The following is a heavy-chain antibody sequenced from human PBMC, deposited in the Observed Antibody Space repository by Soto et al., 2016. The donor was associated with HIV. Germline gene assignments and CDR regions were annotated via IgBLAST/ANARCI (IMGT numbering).Heavy chain of an antibody. V-gene: IGHV3-23*01. CDR3: AKKGWMIAKDRNWYFDL. Sequence: QLSESGGALVQPGGSLRLSCAASGFSFSNYAMSWVRQAPGKGLQWVSGISGSGSSTYYADSVKGRFTISRDNSKNTLYLQMKSLRAEDTAVYYCAKKGWMIAKDRNWYFDLWGRGTLVAVSS. J-gene: IGHJ2*01. CDR1: GFSFSNYA. D-gene: IGHD3-22*01. CDR2: ISGSGSST.